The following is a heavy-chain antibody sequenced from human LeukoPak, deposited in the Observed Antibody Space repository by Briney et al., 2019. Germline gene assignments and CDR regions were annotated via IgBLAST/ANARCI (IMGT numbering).Heavy chain of an antibody. J-gene: IGHJ4*02. V-gene: IGHV4-38-2*01. D-gene: IGHD2-15*01. CDR2: IYHSGST. CDR3: ARVAGDRGAADY. Sequence: SETLSLTCAVSGYSISSGYYWGWIRQPLGKGLEWIGSIYHSGSTYYNPSLKSRVTISVDTSKNQFSLKLSSVTAADTAVYYCARVAGDRGAADYWGQGTLVTVSS. CDR1: GYSISSGYY.